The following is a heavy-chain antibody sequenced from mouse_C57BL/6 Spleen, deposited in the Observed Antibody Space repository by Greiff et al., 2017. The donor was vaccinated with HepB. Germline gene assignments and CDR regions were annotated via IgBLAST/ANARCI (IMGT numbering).Heavy chain of an antibody. J-gene: IGHJ4*01. CDR1: GYTFTSYW. V-gene: IGHV1-59*01. D-gene: IGHD2-5*01. Sequence: QVQLQQPGAELVRPGTSVKLSCKASGYTFTSYWMPWVQQRPGQGLEWIGVIDHSDSYTNYNQKFKGKATVTVDTSSSTSYMHLSSLTSEDSAVYYCSRYDSNFYAMDYWGQGTSVTVSS. CDR2: IDHSDSYT. CDR3: SRYDSNFYAMDY.